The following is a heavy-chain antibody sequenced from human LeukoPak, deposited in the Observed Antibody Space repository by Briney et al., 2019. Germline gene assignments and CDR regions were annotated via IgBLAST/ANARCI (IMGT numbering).Heavy chain of an antibody. Sequence: TSETLSLTCIVSGASINNYYWAWLRQPAGKELEWIGRVHSSGRTNYSPSLKSRVTMSLDTSKNQFSLKLTSVTAADTAVYYCASRDSYGYVWGQGTLVTVSS. V-gene: IGHV4-4*07. CDR3: ASRDSYGYV. CDR1: GASINNYY. D-gene: IGHD5-18*01. CDR2: VHSSGRT. J-gene: IGHJ4*02.